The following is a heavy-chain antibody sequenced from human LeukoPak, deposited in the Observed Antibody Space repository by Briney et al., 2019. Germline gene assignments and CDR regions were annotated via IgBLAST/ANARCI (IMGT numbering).Heavy chain of an antibody. J-gene: IGHJ5*02. CDR1: GFTFSDYY. D-gene: IGHD2-15*01. V-gene: IGHV3-11*04. CDR3: ARAGAVVDNWFDP. CDR2: ISNGDSSI. Sequence: GGSLRLSCAASGFTFSDYYMSWIRQAPGKGLEWVSYISNGDSSIYYADSVKGRFTISRDNAKNSLYLQMNSLRAEDTAVYYCARAGAVVDNWFDPWGQGTLVTVSS.